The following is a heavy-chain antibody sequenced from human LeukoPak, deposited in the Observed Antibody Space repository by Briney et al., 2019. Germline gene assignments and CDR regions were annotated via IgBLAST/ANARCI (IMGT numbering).Heavy chain of an antibody. CDR1: GFSLSTSAMC. CDR3: ARILCSSTSCYADY. CDR2: IDWDDDK. V-gene: IGHV2-70*11. Sequence: SGPALVKPTQTLTLTCTFSGFSLSTSAMCVSWIRQPQGKALEWLARIDWDDDKYYSTSLKTRLTISKDTSKNQVVLTMTNMDPVDTATYYCARILCSSTSCYADYWGQGTLVTVSS. D-gene: IGHD2-2*01. J-gene: IGHJ4*02.